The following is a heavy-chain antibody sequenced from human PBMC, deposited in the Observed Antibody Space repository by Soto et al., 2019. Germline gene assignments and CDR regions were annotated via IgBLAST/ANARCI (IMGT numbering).Heavy chain of an antibody. CDR1: GSIFITYG. Sequence: QVQLVQSGAEMKMPGSSVKVSCKTSGSIFITYGISWVRQAPGQGLEWMGGIIPFLGKINHAQIFQDRVTITADKATSTVYLELTDLISNDTAVYYCARETAHRGASGRPLLPENFGSWGQGTLVTVSS. CDR3: ARETAHRGASGRPLLPENFGS. CDR2: IIPFLGKI. J-gene: IGHJ4*02. V-gene: IGHV1-69*06. D-gene: IGHD3-10*01.